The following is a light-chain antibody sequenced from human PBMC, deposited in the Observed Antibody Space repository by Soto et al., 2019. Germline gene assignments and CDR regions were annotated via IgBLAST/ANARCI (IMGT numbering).Light chain of an antibody. Sequence: DIQMTQSPSTLSASVGDRVTITCRASQSIGTWLAWYQQKPGKDPNILIYKASTLDSRVPSRFSGSVSGTEFTVNISSLQPDDFATYYCHQDNPYSTFGQGTKVEIK. CDR3: HQDNPYST. CDR1: QSIGTW. CDR2: KAS. V-gene: IGKV1-5*03. J-gene: IGKJ1*01.